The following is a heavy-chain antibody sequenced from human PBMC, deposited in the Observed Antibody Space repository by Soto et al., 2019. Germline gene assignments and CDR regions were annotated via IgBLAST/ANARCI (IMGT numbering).Heavy chain of an antibody. CDR3: ASYYCSSTSCYPFDY. Sequence: SETLSLTCAVYGGSFSGYYWSWIRQPPGKGLEWIGEINHSGSTNYNPSLKSRVTISVDTSKNQFSLKLSSVTAADTAVYYCASYYCSSTSCYPFDYWGQGTLVTVSS. CDR1: GGSFSGYY. D-gene: IGHD2-2*01. V-gene: IGHV4-34*01. J-gene: IGHJ4*02. CDR2: INHSGST.